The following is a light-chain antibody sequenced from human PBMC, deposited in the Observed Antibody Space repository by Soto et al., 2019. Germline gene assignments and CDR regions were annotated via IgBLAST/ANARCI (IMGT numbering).Light chain of an antibody. J-gene: IGLJ1*01. V-gene: IGLV2-14*03. CDR3: SSYTTSNTRQIV. CDR1: SSDVCGYNY. CDR2: DVG. Sequence: QSALTQASPRSWAPGQAVPFSCTGPSSDVCGYNYVSWYHHHPGKAPKLIIFDVGNRPSGVSNPFSGSKSGNTASLTISGLQPEDEADYYCSSYTTSNTRQIVFGTGTKVTVL.